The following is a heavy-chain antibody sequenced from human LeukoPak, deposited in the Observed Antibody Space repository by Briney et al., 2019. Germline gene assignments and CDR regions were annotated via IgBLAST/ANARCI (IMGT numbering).Heavy chain of an antibody. CDR3: AGERTTRISGIDY. V-gene: IGHV1-8*03. CDR1: GYTFTSYG. J-gene: IGHJ4*02. Sequence: GASVKVSCKASGYTFTSYGISWVRQATGQGLEWMGWMNPNSGNTGYAQKFQGRVTITRNTSISTAYMELSSLRSEDTAVYYCAGERTTRISGIDYWGQGTLVTVSS. D-gene: IGHD4-17*01. CDR2: MNPNSGNT.